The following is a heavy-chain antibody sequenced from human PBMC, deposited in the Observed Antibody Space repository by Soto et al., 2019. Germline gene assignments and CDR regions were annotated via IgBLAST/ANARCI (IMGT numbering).Heavy chain of an antibody. V-gene: IGHV3-13*01. D-gene: IGHD3-10*02. CDR3: ARPGVRGGAFDI. CDR1: GFTFSSYD. J-gene: IGHJ3*02. Sequence: GGSRRLSCAASGFTFSSYDMHWVRQATGKGLEWVSAIGTAGDTYYPGSVKGRFTISRENAKNSLYLQMNSLRAGDTAVYYCARPGVRGGAFDIWGQGTMVTVSS. CDR2: IGTAGDT.